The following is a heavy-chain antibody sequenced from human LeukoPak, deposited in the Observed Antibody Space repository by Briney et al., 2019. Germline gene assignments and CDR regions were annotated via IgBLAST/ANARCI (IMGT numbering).Heavy chain of an antibody. V-gene: IGHV4-59*08. CDR3: ARHSPYSSGWYFHYYYGMDV. CDR2: IYYSGST. J-gene: IGHJ6*02. D-gene: IGHD6-19*01. CDR1: XXXISXYY. Sequence: SEXXXLTXXXSXXXISXYYXXWXRQPPGXGLEWIGYIYYSGSTNYNPSLKSRVTISVDTSNNQFSLKLSSVTAADTAVYYCARHSPYSSGWYFHYYYGMDVWGQGTTVTVSS.